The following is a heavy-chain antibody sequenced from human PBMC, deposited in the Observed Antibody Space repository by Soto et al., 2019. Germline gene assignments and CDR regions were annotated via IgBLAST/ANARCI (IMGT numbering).Heavy chain of an antibody. D-gene: IGHD4-17*01. Sequence: PGGSLRLSCVASGFTFSNYWMSWVRQAPGKGLEWVANIKQDGSEKYYVDSVKGRFTISRDNAKNSLYLQMNSLRAEDTAVYYCARDVHGDLHEYYFDYWGQGTLVTVSS. J-gene: IGHJ4*02. CDR3: ARDVHGDLHEYYFDY. V-gene: IGHV3-7*01. CDR2: IKQDGSEK. CDR1: GFTFSNYW.